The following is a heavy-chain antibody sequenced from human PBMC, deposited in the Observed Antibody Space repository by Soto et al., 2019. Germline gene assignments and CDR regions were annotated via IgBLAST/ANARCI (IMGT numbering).Heavy chain of an antibody. CDR1: GFTFSNYS. CDR2: INSSSSYI. J-gene: IGHJ4*02. D-gene: IGHD6-13*01. V-gene: IGHV3-21*01. CDR3: ARFRPHSSSRSTFPADY. Sequence: GGSLILSCAASGFTFSNYSMNWVRQAPGKGLEWVSSINSSSSYIYFADSVKGRFTISRDNAKNSLYLQMNSLRVEDTAVYYCARFRPHSSSRSTFPADYWGQGTLVTVSS.